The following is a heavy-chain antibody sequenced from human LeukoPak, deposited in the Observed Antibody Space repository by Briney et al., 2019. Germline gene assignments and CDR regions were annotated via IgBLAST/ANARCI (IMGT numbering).Heavy chain of an antibody. Sequence: ASVKVSCKASGYTFTGYYMHWVRQAPGQGLEWVGWINPNSGGTNYAQKFQGRVTMTRDTSISTAYMELSRLRSDDTAVYYCARARIAVAGYFDYWGQGTLVTVSS. D-gene: IGHD6-19*01. CDR3: ARARIAVAGYFDY. V-gene: IGHV1-2*02. CDR1: GYTFTGYY. CDR2: INPNSGGT. J-gene: IGHJ4*02.